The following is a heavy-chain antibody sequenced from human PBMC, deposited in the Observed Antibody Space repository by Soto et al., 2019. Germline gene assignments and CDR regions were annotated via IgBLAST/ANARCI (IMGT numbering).Heavy chain of an antibody. CDR1: GFTVSSNY. Sequence: GGSLRLSCAASGFTVSSNYMSWVRQAPGKGLEWVSVIYSGGSTYYADSVKGRFTISRDNSKNTLYLQMNSLRAEDTAVYYCARGRDCSSTSCYGTTFDYWGQGTLVTVSS. CDR2: IYSGGST. V-gene: IGHV3-53*01. CDR3: ARGRDCSSTSCYGTTFDY. J-gene: IGHJ4*02. D-gene: IGHD2-2*01.